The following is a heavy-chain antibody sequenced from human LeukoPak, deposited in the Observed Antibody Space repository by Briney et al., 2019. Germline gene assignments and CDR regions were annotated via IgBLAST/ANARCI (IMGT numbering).Heavy chain of an antibody. CDR2: ISWNSGSI. V-gene: IGHV3-9*01. CDR3: ARERGIVLPGTVDN. Sequence: AGGSLRLSCAAAGFTFDDYAMHWVRQAPGKGLEWVSGISWNSGSIGYADSVKGRFTISRDNAKNTLYLQMNSLRAEDTAVYYCARERGIVLPGTVDNWGQGNMVTVSS. J-gene: IGHJ4*02. D-gene: IGHD1-1*01. CDR1: GFTFDDYA.